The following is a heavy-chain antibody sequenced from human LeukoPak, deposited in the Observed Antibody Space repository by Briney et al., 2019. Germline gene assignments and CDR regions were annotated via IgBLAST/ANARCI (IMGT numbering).Heavy chain of an antibody. CDR1: GGSISSYY. V-gene: IGHV4-4*07. CDR2: STGST. J-gene: IGHJ6*03. Sequence: SETLSLTCTVSGGSISSYYWSWIRQPAGKGLEWIGRSTGSTNYNPSLKSRVTMSVDTSKNQFSLRLRSVTAADTAVYYCARVPPTVTTYIYYYYYMDVWGKGTTVTVSS. CDR3: ARVPPTVTTYIYYYYYMDV. D-gene: IGHD4-11*01.